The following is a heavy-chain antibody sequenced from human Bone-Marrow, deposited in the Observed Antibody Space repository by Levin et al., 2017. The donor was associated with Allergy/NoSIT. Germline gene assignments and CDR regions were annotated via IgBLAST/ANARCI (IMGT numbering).Heavy chain of an antibody. CDR1: GFTVSSNY. D-gene: IGHD6-19*01. Sequence: PGGSLRLSCAASGFTVSSNYMSWVRQAPGKGLEWVSVIYSGGSTYYADSVKGRFTISRDNSKNTLYLQMNSLRAEDTAVYYCVLLYSSGWDTFDYWGQGTLVTVSS. V-gene: IGHV3-66*01. CDR3: VLLYSSGWDTFDY. CDR2: IYSGGST. J-gene: IGHJ4*02.